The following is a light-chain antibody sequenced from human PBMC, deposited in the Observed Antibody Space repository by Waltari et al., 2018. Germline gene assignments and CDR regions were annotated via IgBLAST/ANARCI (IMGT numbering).Light chain of an antibody. CDR3: LLYYSGVRV. J-gene: IGLJ3*02. Sequence: QAVVTQEPSLTVSPGGTVTLTCGSSTGAVTSGHYPYWFHQKPGQAPRTLIYDTRNKHSWTPARFSGSLLGGKAALTLAGAQPEDEAEYYCLLYYSGVRVFGGGTKLTVL. V-gene: IGLV7-46*01. CDR1: TGAVTSGHY. CDR2: DTR.